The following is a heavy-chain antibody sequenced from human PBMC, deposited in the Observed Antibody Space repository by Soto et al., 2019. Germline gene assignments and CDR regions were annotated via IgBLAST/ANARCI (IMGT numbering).Heavy chain of an antibody. D-gene: IGHD1-26*01. CDR1: CGSLSSSSYY. J-gene: IGHJ6*02. Sequence: SETLSLTCTVSCGSLSSSSYYWDWIRQPPGKGLEWIGHIYYNGRTYYNPSLKSRVTISVDTSKNQSSLNLTSVTAADTAVYYCARRPKSGSFHYYGVDVWGRGTTVTVSS. CDR2: IYYNGRT. CDR3: ARRPKSGSFHYYGVDV. V-gene: IGHV4-39*01.